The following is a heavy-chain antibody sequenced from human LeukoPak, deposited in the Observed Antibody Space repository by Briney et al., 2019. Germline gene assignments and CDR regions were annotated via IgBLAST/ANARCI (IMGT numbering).Heavy chain of an antibody. Sequence: SETLSLTCTVSGGSISSYYWSWIRQPPGKGLEWIGYIYYSGSTNYNPSLKSRATIPVDTSKNQFSLKLSSVTAADTAVYYCARTQGATRGYYYGMDVWGQGTTVTVSS. J-gene: IGHJ6*02. D-gene: IGHD1-26*01. V-gene: IGHV4-59*01. CDR2: IYYSGST. CDR3: ARTQGATRGYYYGMDV. CDR1: GGSISSYY.